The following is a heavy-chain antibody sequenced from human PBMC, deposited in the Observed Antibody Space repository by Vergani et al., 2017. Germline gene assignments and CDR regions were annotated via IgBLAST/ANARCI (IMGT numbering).Heavy chain of an antibody. J-gene: IGHJ5*02. Sequence: QVQLVESGGGVVQPGRSLRLSCAASGFTFNQYGMHWVRQAPGKGLECVAVTWYDGNNKQYADSVKGRFTISRDNSKSTMYLQMNSLRDEDTGGYYCARDLRLLYNRFDPWGQGTLVTVSS. V-gene: IGHV3-33*01. D-gene: IGHD1-14*01. CDR3: ARDLRLLYNRFDP. CDR2: TWYDGNNK. CDR1: GFTFNQYG.